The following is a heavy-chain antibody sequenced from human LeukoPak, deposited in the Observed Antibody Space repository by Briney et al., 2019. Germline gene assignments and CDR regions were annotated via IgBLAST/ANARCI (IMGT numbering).Heavy chain of an antibody. D-gene: IGHD3-9*01. V-gene: IGHV4-59*01. CDR2: IYYSGST. J-gene: IGHJ6*04. CDR1: GGSISSYY. Sequence: SETLSLTCTVSGGSISSYYWSWIRQPPGKGLEWIGYIYYSGSTNYNPSLKSRVTISVDTSKNQFSLKLSSVTAADTAVYYCARVDYDILTGFYYYGMGVWGKGTTVTVSS. CDR3: ARVDYDILTGFYYYGMGV.